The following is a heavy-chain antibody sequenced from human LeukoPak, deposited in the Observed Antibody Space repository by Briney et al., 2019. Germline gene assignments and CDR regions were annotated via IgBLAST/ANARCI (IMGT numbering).Heavy chain of an antibody. CDR2: IKHSGST. J-gene: IGHJ6*02. D-gene: IGHD2-2*01. Sequence: SETLSLTCAVYGGSFSGYYWSWIRQPPGKGLEWIGEIKHSGSTTYNPSLKSRATISVDTSKNQFSLKLSSVTAADTAVYYCARVHIVVVPAANGDYYGMDVWGQGTTVTVSS. V-gene: IGHV4-34*01. CDR1: GGSFSGYY. CDR3: ARVHIVVVPAANGDYYGMDV.